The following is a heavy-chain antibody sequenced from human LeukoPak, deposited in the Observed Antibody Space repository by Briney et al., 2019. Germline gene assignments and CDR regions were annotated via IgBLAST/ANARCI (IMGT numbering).Heavy chain of an antibody. D-gene: IGHD6-19*01. J-gene: IGHJ3*02. Sequence: SVKVSCKASGGTFSSYAISWVRQAPGQGLEWMGGIIPIFGTANYAQKFQGRVTITADKCTSTAYMELSSLRSEDTAVYYCARGGLAVAGTGAFDIWGQGTMVTVSS. CDR3: ARGGLAVAGTGAFDI. CDR1: GGTFSSYA. CDR2: IIPIFGTA. V-gene: IGHV1-69*06.